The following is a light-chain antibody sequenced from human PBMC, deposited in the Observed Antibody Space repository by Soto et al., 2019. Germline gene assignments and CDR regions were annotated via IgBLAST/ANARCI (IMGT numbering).Light chain of an antibody. CDR2: GAS. CDR3: QQYNNWPLT. V-gene: IGKV3-15*01. J-gene: IGKJ4*01. CDR1: QSVSSN. Sequence: EIVMTQSPATLSVSPGENATLSCGASQSVSSNLAWYQQKPGQAPRLLIYGASARATGIPARFSGSGSGTEFTLTISSLQSEDFAVYYCQQYNNWPLTFGGGTKVEIK.